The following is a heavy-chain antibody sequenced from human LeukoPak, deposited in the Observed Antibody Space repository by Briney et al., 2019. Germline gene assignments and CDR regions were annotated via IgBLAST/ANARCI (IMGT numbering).Heavy chain of an antibody. CDR3: AASLDGYNPDYFDY. V-gene: IGHV4-59*01. CDR2: IYYSGST. Sequence: SETLSLTCTVSGGSISSYYWSWIRQPPGKGLEWIGYIYYSGSTNYNPSLKSRVTISVDTSKNQFSLKLSSVTAADTAVYYCAASLDGYNPDYFDYWGQGTLVTVSS. J-gene: IGHJ4*02. CDR1: GGSISSYY. D-gene: IGHD5-24*01.